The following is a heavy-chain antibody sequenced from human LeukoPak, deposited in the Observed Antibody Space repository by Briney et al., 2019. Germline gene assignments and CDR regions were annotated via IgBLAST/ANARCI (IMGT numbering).Heavy chain of an antibody. CDR3: AQRGGLDY. D-gene: IGHD3-16*01. V-gene: IGHV3-30*04. J-gene: IGHJ4*02. CDR2: ISYDGSNE. CDR1: GFTFRSFA. Sequence: GGSLRLSCVASGFTFRSFAMHWVRQAPGKGLEWVAVISYDGSNEYYADSVKGRFSISRDNSMNTLYLQMNSLRVEDTAVYYCAQRGGLDYWGQGTLVTVSS.